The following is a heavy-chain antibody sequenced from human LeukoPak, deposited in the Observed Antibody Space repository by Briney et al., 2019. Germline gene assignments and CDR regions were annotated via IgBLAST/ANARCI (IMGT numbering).Heavy chain of an antibody. Sequence: GGSLRLSCAASGFTFSSYAIHWVRQAPGKGLEWVAVISYDGSNKYYADSVKGRFTISRDNSKNTLYLQMNSLRAEDTAVYYCARVGWELLASLLSYYYYMDVWGKGTTVTVSS. J-gene: IGHJ6*03. CDR2: ISYDGSNK. CDR1: GFTFSSYA. V-gene: IGHV3-30*04. CDR3: ARVGWELLASLLSYYYYMDV. D-gene: IGHD1-26*01.